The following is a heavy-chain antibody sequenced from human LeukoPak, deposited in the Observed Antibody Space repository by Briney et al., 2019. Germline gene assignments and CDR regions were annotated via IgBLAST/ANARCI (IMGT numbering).Heavy chain of an antibody. J-gene: IGHJ4*02. CDR3: ARDLPITMVRGVTDY. Sequence: GRSLRLSCAASGFTFDDYAMHWVRQAPGKGLEWVSGISWNSGSIGYADSVKGRFTISRDNAKNSLYLQMNSLRAEDTAVYYCARDLPITMVRGVTDYWGQGTLVTVSS. D-gene: IGHD3-10*01. CDR1: GFTFDDYA. V-gene: IGHV3-9*01. CDR2: ISWNSGSI.